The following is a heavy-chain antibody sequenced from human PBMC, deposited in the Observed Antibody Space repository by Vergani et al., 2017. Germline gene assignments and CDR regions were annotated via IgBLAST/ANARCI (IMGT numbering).Heavy chain of an antibody. CDR2: IYYSGST. Sequence: QVQLQESGPGLVKPSQTLSLTCTVSGGSISSGDYYWSWIRQPPGKGLEWIGYIYYSGSTYYNPSLKSRVTISVDTSKNQFSLKLSSVTAADTAVYYCARRRWQQLVPDDAFDIWGQGTMVTVSS. J-gene: IGHJ3*02. CDR1: GGSISSGDYY. CDR3: ARRRWQQLVPDDAFDI. D-gene: IGHD6-13*01. V-gene: IGHV4-30-4*08.